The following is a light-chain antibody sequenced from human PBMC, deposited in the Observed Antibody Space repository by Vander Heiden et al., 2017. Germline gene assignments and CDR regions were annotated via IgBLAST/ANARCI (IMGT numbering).Light chain of an antibody. Sequence: EIKMTQSPSTLSASVGDRVTITCRASQSISSWLAWYQHKPGKAPKPLIYNASTLESGVPSRFSGSGSGTEFTLTISSLQPDDFATFYCQQYNYYPYTFGQGTKLEIK. J-gene: IGKJ2*01. CDR1: QSISSW. CDR3: QQYNYYPYT. V-gene: IGKV1-5*03. CDR2: NAS.